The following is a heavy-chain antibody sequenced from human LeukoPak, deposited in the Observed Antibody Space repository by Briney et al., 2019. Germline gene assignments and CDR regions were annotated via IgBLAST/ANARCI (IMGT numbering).Heavy chain of an antibody. CDR3: ARGHSSSWYGGAWFDP. Sequence: SETLSLTCTVSGGSISSYYWSWIRQPPGKGLEWIGYIYYSGSTNYNPSLKSRVTISVDTSKNQFSLKLSSVTAADTAVYYCARGHSSSWYGGAWFDPWGQGTLVTVSS. J-gene: IGHJ5*02. CDR2: IYYSGST. V-gene: IGHV4-59*01. CDR1: GGSISSYY. D-gene: IGHD6-13*01.